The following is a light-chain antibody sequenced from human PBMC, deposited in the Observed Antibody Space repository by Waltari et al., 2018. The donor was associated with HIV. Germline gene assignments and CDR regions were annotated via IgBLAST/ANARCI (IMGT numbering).Light chain of an antibody. CDR2: EVS. J-gene: IGLJ2*01. Sequence: QSALTQAASVSGSPGQSITISCTGSSRDIGAYNYVSWYQKHPDKVPKLVIYEVSNRPSGISNRFSGSKSGNTASRTISGLQADDEASYYCSSYTASSTLDVVFGGGTRLTVL. CDR1: SRDIGAYNY. V-gene: IGLV2-14*03. CDR3: SSYTASSTLDVV.